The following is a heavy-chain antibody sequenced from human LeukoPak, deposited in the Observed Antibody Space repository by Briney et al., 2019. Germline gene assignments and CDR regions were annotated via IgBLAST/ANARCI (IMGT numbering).Heavy chain of an antibody. CDR2: ISGSGGST. Sequence: QPGRSLRLSCAASGFTFSSYAMSWVRQAPGKGLEWVSAISGSGGSTYYADSVKGRFTISRDNSKNTLYLQMNSLRAEDTAVYYCWGSFSNYFDYWGQGTLVTVSS. J-gene: IGHJ4*02. CDR3: WGSFSNYFDY. CDR1: GFTFSSYA. D-gene: IGHD3-16*02. V-gene: IGHV3-23*01.